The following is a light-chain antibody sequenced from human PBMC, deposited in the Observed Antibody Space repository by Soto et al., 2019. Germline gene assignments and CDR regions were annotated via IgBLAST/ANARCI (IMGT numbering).Light chain of an antibody. CDR3: QQYGSSPWT. CDR1: QSVSSSY. J-gene: IGKJ1*01. V-gene: IGKV3-20*01. CDR2: GAS. Sequence: DIGLTQSPGTLSLSPWERATLSCRASQSVSSSYLAWYQQKPGQAPRLLIYGASSRATGIPDRFSGSGSGTDFTLTISRLEPEDFAVYYCQQYGSSPWTFGQGTKVDIK.